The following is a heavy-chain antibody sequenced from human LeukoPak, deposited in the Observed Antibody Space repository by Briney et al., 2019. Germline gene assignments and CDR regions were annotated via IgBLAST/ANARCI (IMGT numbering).Heavy chain of an antibody. V-gene: IGHV3-48*03. Sequence: GGSLRLSCAASGFTLSNHDMNWVRQAPGKGLEWVAYTSSTGRTMYYADSVKGRITTSRDNAKNSLYLQMNSLRVEDTAVYYCTRWGIAVAGQRGFDYWGQGALVTVSS. CDR1: GFTLSNHD. CDR3: TRWGIAVAGQRGFDY. J-gene: IGHJ4*02. D-gene: IGHD6-19*01. CDR2: TSSTGRTM.